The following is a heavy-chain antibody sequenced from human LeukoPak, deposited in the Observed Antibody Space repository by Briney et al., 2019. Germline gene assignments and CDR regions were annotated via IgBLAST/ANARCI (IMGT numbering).Heavy chain of an antibody. CDR3: ARGGDWLFDY. Sequence: SETLSLTCAVYGGSLSTYSWNWIRQPPGKGLEWIGEIHHSKSSNYYPSLKSRVTISVDKSKNQFSLELNSVTAADTAVYYCARGGDWLFDYWGQGILVTVSS. V-gene: IGHV4-34*01. D-gene: IGHD2-21*02. CDR2: IHHSKSS. CDR1: GGSLSTYS. J-gene: IGHJ4*02.